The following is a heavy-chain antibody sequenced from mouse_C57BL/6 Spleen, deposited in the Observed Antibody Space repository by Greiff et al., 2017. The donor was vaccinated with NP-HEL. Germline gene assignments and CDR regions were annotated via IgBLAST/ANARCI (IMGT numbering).Heavy chain of an antibody. D-gene: IGHD1-1*01. CDR2: INPNNGGT. J-gene: IGHJ4*01. CDR1: GYTFTDYY. V-gene: IGHV1-26*01. CDR3: ARGGVITTVVAMDY. Sequence: EVQLQQSGPELVKPGASVKISCKASGYTFTDYYMNWVKQSHGKSLEWIGDINPNNGGTSYNQKFKGKATLTVDKSSSTAYMELRSLTSEDSAVYYCARGGVITTVVAMDYWGQGTSVTVSS.